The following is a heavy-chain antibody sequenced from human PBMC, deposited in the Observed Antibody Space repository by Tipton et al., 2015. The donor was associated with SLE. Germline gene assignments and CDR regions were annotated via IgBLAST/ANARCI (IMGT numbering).Heavy chain of an antibody. CDR3: ARDPGDSYWDYYYGMDV. J-gene: IGHJ6*02. CDR2: IYNSGNT. Sequence: GLVKPSETLSLICTVSGDSISSYYWSWIRQPPGKGLEWIGFIYNSGNTDYNPSLKSRVTISVDTSKNQFSLKLRSVTAADTAVYYCARDPGDSYWDYYYGMDVWGQGTMVTVSS. V-gene: IGHV4-59*01. D-gene: IGHD3-10*01. CDR1: GDSISSYY.